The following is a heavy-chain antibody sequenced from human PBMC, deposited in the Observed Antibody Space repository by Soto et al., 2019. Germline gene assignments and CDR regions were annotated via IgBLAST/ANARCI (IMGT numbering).Heavy chain of an antibody. Sequence: QITLKESGPTLVKPTQTLTLTCTFSGFSPSTSGVGVGWIRQPPGKALEWLALIYWDDDKRYSPSLKSRLTITKDTSKNQVVLTMTNMDPVDTATYYCAHRLGYGDYEDWFDPWGQGTLVTVSS. J-gene: IGHJ5*02. CDR1: GFSPSTSGVG. V-gene: IGHV2-5*02. D-gene: IGHD4-17*01. CDR2: IYWDDDK. CDR3: AHRLGYGDYEDWFDP.